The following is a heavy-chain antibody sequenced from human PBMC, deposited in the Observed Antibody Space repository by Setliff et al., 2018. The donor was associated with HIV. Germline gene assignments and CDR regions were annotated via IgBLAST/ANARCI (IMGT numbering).Heavy chain of an antibody. D-gene: IGHD2-15*01. V-gene: IGHV1-46*01. CDR2: INPNADHT. CDR3: ARDWAATVGGWFDP. CDR1: GYSFTSYW. J-gene: IGHJ5*02. Sequence: GESLKISCKGSGYSFTSYWIAWVRQAPGQGLEWMGFINPNADHTGYAQKFQGRVTMTRDTSTSTVYMELLSLRSEDTAVYYCARDWAATVGGWFDPWGQGTPVTVSS.